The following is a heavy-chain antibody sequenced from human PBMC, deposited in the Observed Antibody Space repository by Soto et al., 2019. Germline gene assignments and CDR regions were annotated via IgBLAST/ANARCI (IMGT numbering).Heavy chain of an antibody. V-gene: IGHV4-59*08. CDR2: IYYSGST. D-gene: IGHD3-10*01. Sequence: SETLSLTCTVSAGSISSYNWIWFRQPPGKGLEWIGYIYYSGSTNYNPSLKSRVTISVDTSKNQFSLKLSSVTAADTAVYYCARHGITMVRGVIESWFDPWGQGTLVTVS. CDR3: ARHGITMVRGVIESWFDP. CDR1: AGSISSYN. J-gene: IGHJ5*02.